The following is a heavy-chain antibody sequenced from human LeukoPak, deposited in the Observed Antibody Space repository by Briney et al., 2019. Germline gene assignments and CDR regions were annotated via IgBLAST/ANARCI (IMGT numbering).Heavy chain of an antibody. Sequence: SETLSLTCTLSGGSISTYYWSWVRQPPGKGLEWIGYIYYTGSTDYNPSLTSRVTMSVDTSKNQFSLKLSSVTAADTAVYSCARGSVRGEFDPWGQGTLVTVSS. D-gene: IGHD3-10*01. CDR3: ARGSVRGEFDP. J-gene: IGHJ5*02. CDR2: IYYTGST. CDR1: GGSISTYY. V-gene: IGHV4-59*01.